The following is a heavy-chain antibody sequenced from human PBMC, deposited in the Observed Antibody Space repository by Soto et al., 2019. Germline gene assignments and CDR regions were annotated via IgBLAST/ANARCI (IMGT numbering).Heavy chain of an antibody. Sequence: ASVKVSCKASGYTFTAYYVHWVRQAPGQGLEWMGWINPNHGGTNYAQKFQGWVTMTRDTSISTAYMELSSLRSEDTAVYYCARGFPTIFGVVTQAPFDYWGQGTLVTVSS. CDR1: GYTFTAYY. CDR3: ARGFPTIFGVVTQAPFDY. V-gene: IGHV1-2*04. D-gene: IGHD3-3*01. CDR2: INPNHGGT. J-gene: IGHJ4*02.